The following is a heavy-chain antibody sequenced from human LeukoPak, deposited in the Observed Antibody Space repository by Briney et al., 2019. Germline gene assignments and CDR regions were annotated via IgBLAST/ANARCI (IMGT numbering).Heavy chain of an antibody. J-gene: IGHJ4*02. CDR3: ARDRRLGARNDY. Sequence: PGGSLRLSCAASGFTFSDDYMSWIRQAPGKGLEWVSYISSSGSTIYYADSVKGRFTISRDNAKNSLYLQMNSLRAEDTAVHYCARDRRLGARNDYWGQGTLVTVSS. CDR2: ISSSGSTI. CDR1: GFTFSDDY. V-gene: IGHV3-11*01. D-gene: IGHD6-6*01.